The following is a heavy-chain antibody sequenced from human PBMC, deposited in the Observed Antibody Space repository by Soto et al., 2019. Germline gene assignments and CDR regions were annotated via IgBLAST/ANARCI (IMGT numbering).Heavy chain of an antibody. V-gene: IGHV1-69*01. CDR2: IILALGTP. CDR1: GDSFTNYA. Sequence: QVLLVQSGAEMKQPGSSVSVSCRASGDSFTNYAFTWVRQXXXXGPXXLGGIILALGTPHYSQRFQGRLTITADESSSTVYMELGSLRLDDTAVYYCGRYCTNTKCRGGYYLDLWGQGTLLTVSS. J-gene: IGHJ5*02. CDR3: GRYCTNTKCRGGYYLDL. D-gene: IGHD2-8*01.